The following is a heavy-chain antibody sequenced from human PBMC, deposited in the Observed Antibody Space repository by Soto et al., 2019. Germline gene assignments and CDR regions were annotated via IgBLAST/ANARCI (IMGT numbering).Heavy chain of an antibody. CDR2: IYYSGST. CDR1: GGSISSGDYY. D-gene: IGHD6-6*01. CDR3: LRRRARYAMDV. J-gene: IGHJ6*02. V-gene: IGHV4-30-4*01. Sequence: TLSLRCNVSGGSISSGDYYWIWIRQPPGKGLEWIGYIYYSGSTYYNPSLKSRVTISGDTSKNQFSLKLSSVTAADTAVYYCLRRRARYAMDVWGQGTTVTVSS.